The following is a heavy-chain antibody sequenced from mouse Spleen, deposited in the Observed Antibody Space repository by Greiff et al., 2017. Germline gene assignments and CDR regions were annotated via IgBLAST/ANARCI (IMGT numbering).Heavy chain of an antibody. D-gene: IGHD2-3*01. CDR1: GYSITSGYY. CDR3: ARGDGYYEGGFY. J-gene: IGHJ2*01. CDR2: ISYDGSN. V-gene: IGHV3-6*01. Sequence: ESGPGLVKPSQSLSLTCSVTGYSITSGYYWNWIRQFPGNKLEWMGYISYDGSNNYNPSLKNRISITRDTSKNQFFLKLNSVTTEDTATYYCARGDGYYEGGFYWGQGTTLTVSS.